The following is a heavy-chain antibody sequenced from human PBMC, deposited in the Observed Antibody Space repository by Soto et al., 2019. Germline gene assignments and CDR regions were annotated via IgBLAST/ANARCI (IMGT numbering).Heavy chain of an antibody. Sequence: GGSLRLSCAASGFTFSSYGMHWVRQAPGKGLEWVAVIWYDGSNKYYADSVKGRFTISRDNSKNTLYLQMNSLRAEDTAVYYCARERTEGIVLMVYAIAFDYWGQGTLVTVSS. V-gene: IGHV3-33*01. CDR1: GFTFSSYG. CDR2: IWYDGSNK. CDR3: ARERTEGIVLMVYAIAFDY. J-gene: IGHJ4*02. D-gene: IGHD2-8*01.